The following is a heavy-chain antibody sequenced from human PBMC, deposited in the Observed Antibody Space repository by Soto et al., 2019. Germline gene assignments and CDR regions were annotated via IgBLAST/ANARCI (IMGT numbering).Heavy chain of an antibody. V-gene: IGHV3-23*01. D-gene: IGHD1-26*01. CDR3: AKEAHRPWELPDRRGYFDY. J-gene: IGHJ4*02. CDR2: ISGSGGST. Sequence: GGSLRLSCAASGFTFSSYAMSWVRQAPGKGLEWVSAISGSGGSTYYADSVKGRFTISRDNSKNTLYLQMNSLRAEDTAVYYCAKEAHRPWELPDRRGYFDYWGQGTLVTVSS. CDR1: GFTFSSYA.